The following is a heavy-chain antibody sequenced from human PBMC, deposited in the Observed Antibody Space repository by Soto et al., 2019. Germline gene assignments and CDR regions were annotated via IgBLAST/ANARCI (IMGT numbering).Heavy chain of an antibody. D-gene: IGHD6-6*01. V-gene: IGHV3-15*01. Sequence: GGSMRLSCAASGFTLSNVWTSWVRQAPGKGLEWVGRIKSKTEGGTTDYAEPVQGRVTITRDDSKNTLYLQMNSLKTEDTAVYYCTTHLLEWSTSIASRDAFDIWGQGTMVTVSS. CDR1: GFTLSNVW. J-gene: IGHJ3*02. CDR2: IKSKTEGGTT. CDR3: TTHLLEWSTSIASRDAFDI.